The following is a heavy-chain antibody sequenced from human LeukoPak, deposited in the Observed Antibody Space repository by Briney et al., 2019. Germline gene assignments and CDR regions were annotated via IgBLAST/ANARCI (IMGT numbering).Heavy chain of an antibody. V-gene: IGHV4-61*01. Sequence: KASETLSLTCTVSGGSVSSGSNYWNWIRQPPGKGLEWIGYISYSGSTNYNPSLESRVTISVDTSKNQFSLKLSSVTAADTAVYYCARRGGSYPFDYWGQGTLVTVSS. J-gene: IGHJ4*02. CDR1: GGSVSSGSNY. CDR3: ARRGGSYPFDY. D-gene: IGHD1-26*01. CDR2: ISYSGST.